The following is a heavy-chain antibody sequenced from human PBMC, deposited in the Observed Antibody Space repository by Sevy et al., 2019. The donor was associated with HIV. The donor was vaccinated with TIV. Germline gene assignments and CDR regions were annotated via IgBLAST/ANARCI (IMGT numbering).Heavy chain of an antibody. D-gene: IGHD3-16*01. CDR3: ARRFFDV. J-gene: IGHJ4*02. Sequence: GGSLRLSCAASGFTFDTYWRQWVRQAPGKGLEWVANIRQDGGEIYYSDSVKGRFTISRDNAKESLFLQMTNLKVEDSGIYYCARRFFDVWGQGVLVTVSS. CDR2: IRQDGGEI. V-gene: IGHV3-7*01. CDR1: GFTFDTYW.